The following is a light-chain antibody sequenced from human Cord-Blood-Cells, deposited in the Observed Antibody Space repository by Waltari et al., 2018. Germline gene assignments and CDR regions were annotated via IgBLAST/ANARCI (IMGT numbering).Light chain of an antibody. CDR3: SSYAGSNDLGV. Sequence: QSALTQPPSASGSPGQSVPISCPGTSSDVGGYNYVSWYQLHTGKAPHLMIYEVSKRPSGVPDRCSGAKSRNTASPTVSGLQAEDEADYYCSSYAGSNDLGVFGGGTKLTIL. CDR2: EVS. V-gene: IGLV2-8*01. J-gene: IGLJ2*01. CDR1: SSDVGGYNY.